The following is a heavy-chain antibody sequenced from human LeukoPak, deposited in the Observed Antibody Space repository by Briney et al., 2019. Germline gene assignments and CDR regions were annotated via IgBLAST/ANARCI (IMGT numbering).Heavy chain of an antibody. Sequence: GGSLRLSCAASGFSFSSYGFNWVRQAPGKGLEWVSSIGPTGTDTYHADSVKGRFTISRDNAKNSLYPQMDSLRAEDTAVYYCATESIGRHYDYWGQGTLLTVSS. V-gene: IGHV3-21*01. J-gene: IGHJ4*02. D-gene: IGHD3-3*02. CDR2: IGPTGTDT. CDR1: GFSFSSYG. CDR3: ATESIGRHYDY.